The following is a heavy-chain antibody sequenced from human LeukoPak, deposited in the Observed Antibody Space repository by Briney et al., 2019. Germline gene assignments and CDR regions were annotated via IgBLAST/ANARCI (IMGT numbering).Heavy chain of an antibody. Sequence: GGSLRLSCAASGFTFSSYSMNWVRQAPGKGLEWVSFISSSSSTIYYADSVKGRFTISRDNVKNSLYLQMNSLRAEDTAVYYCARDRGGSYSAIDYWAREPWSPSPQ. CDR1: GFTFSSYS. D-gene: IGHD1-26*01. CDR3: ARDRGGSYSAIDY. J-gene: IGHJ4*02. CDR2: ISSSSSTI. V-gene: IGHV3-48*04.